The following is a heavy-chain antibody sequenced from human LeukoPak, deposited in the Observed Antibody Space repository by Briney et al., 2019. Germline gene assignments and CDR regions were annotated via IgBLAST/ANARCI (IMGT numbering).Heavy chain of an antibody. CDR1: GGFISGSNYY. J-gene: IGHJ4*02. CDR2: IYDSGRT. CDR3: ASPLNAYGDNKVH. Sequence: SETLSLTCTVSGGFISGSNYYWGWIRQPPGKGLEWLASIYDSGRTYYSPSLKSRLTISVDTSKNQISLRLSSVTAADTAVYYCASPLNAYGDNKVHWGQGILVTVSS. D-gene: IGHD2-21*02. V-gene: IGHV4-39*01.